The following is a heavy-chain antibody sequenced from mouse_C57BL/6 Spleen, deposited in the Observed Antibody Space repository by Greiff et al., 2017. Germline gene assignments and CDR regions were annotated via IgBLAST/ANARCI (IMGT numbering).Heavy chain of an antibody. J-gene: IGHJ3*01. CDR2: INPSSGYT. V-gene: IGHV1-4*01. CDR1: GYTFTNYT. Sequence: QVQLQQSGAELARPGASVKMSCKASGYTFTNYTMHWVKQRPGQGLEWIGYINPSSGYTKYNQKFKDKATLTADKSSSTAYMQLSSLTSEDSAVYYCGRERDEGFAYWGQGTLVTVSA. CDR3: GRERDEGFAY.